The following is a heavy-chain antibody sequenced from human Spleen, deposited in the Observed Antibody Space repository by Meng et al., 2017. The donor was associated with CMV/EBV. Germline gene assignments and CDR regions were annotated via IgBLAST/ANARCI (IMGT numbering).Heavy chain of an antibody. Sequence: ASVKVSCKASGYTFTSYYMHWVRQAPGQGLEWMGIINPSGGSTSYAQKFQGRVTMTRDTSTSTVYMELNSLRFEDTAIYYCAREVGGLYYFDFWGQGTLVTVSS. CDR2: INPSGGST. CDR1: GYTFTSYY. V-gene: IGHV1-46*01. CDR3: AREVGGLYYFDF. D-gene: IGHD6-25*01. J-gene: IGHJ4*02.